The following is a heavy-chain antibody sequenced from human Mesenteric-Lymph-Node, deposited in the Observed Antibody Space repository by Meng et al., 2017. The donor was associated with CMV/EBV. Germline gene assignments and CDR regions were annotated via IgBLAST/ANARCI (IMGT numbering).Heavy chain of an antibody. CDR3: ARGIGGGPYYDILTGYYFSGYYFDY. V-gene: IGHV4-61*01. CDR2: IYYSGST. Sequence: SETLSLTCTVSGGSFSSGRYYWSWIRQPPGKGLEWIGYIYYSGSTNYNPSLKSRVTISVDTSKNQFSLKLSSVTAADTAVYYCARGIGGGPYYDILTGYYFSGYYFDYWGQGTLVTVSS. J-gene: IGHJ4*02. CDR1: GGSFSSGRYY. D-gene: IGHD3-9*01.